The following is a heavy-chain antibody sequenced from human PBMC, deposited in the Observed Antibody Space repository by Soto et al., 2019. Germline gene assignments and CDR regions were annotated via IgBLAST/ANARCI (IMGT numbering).Heavy chain of an antibody. CDR3: AKDFYDSSGYRSYWYFDL. Sequence: GGSLRLSCAASGFTFSSYAMTWVRQAPGKGLEWVSAISGGGGSTYYADSVKGRFTGSRDNSKNTLYLQVNSLRAEDTAVYYCAKDFYDSSGYRSYWYFDLWRRGTLVPVSS. CDR1: GFTFSSYA. D-gene: IGHD3-22*01. CDR2: ISGGGGST. J-gene: IGHJ2*01. V-gene: IGHV3-23*01.